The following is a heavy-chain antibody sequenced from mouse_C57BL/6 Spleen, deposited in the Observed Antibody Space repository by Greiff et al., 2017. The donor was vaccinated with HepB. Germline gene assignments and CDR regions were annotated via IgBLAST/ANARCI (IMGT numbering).Heavy chain of an antibody. V-gene: IGHV1-59*01. CDR3: TMMVTTGFAY. CDR2: IDPSDSYT. Sequence: QVQLQQSGAELVRPGTSVKLSCKASGYTFTSYWMHWVKQRPGQGLEWIGVIDPSDSYTNYNQKFKGKATLTVDTSSSTAYMQLSSLTSEDSAVYYCTMMVTTGFAYWGQGTLVTVSA. D-gene: IGHD2-3*01. CDR1: GYTFTSYW. J-gene: IGHJ3*01.